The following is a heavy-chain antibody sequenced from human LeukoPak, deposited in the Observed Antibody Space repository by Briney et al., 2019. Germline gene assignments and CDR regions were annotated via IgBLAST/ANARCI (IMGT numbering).Heavy chain of an antibody. Sequence: PGRSLRLSCAASGFTFSSYGMHWVRQAPGKGLEWVAVIWYDGSNKYYADSVKGRFTISRDNSKNTLYLQMNSLRAEDTAVYYCARDRGRPRLNIVATIDWFFDYWGQGTLVTVSS. J-gene: IGHJ4*02. CDR2: IWYDGSNK. CDR1: GFTFSSYG. D-gene: IGHD5-12*01. CDR3: ARDRGRPRLNIVATIDWFFDY. V-gene: IGHV3-33*01.